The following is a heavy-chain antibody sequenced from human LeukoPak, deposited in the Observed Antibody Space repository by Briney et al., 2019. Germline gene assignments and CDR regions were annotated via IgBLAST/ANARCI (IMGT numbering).Heavy chain of an antibody. CDR3: AQDFYGSGSYDY. Sequence: GGSLRLSCAASGFTFSSYAMSWVRQAPGKGLEWVSAISGSGGSTYYADSVKGRFTISRDNSKNTLYLQMNSLRAEDTAVYYCAQDFYGSGSYDYWGQGTLVAVSS. CDR1: GFTFSSYA. D-gene: IGHD3-10*01. V-gene: IGHV3-23*01. CDR2: ISGSGGST. J-gene: IGHJ4*02.